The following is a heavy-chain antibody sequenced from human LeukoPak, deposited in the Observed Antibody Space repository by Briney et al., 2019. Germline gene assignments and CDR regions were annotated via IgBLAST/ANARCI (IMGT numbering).Heavy chain of an antibody. J-gene: IGHJ4*02. CDR2: IWYDGSNK. V-gene: IGHV3-33*01. CDR1: GFTFNNYG. CDR3: ARGGVYSSGSYYLYYFDY. D-gene: IGHD6-19*01. Sequence: GGSLRLSCAASGFTFNNYGMHWVRQAPDKGLEWVAVIWYDGSNKYYADSVKGRFTISRDNSENTLYLQMNRLRAEDTAVYYCARGGVYSSGSYYLYYFDYRGQGTLVTVSS.